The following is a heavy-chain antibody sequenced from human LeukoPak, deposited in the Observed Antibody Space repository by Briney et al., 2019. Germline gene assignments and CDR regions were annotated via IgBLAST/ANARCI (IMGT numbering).Heavy chain of an antibody. CDR3: ARPLNDYTFDY. Sequence: ASVKVSCKASGYTFTGYNMHWVRQAPGQGLEWMGWINPNNGDTIYAQKFRGRVTMTRDTSISTAYMELSSLRSDDTAVYYCARPLNDYTFDYWGQGTLVTVSS. CDR1: GYTFTGYN. CDR2: INPNNGDT. D-gene: IGHD4-11*01. J-gene: IGHJ4*02. V-gene: IGHV1-2*02.